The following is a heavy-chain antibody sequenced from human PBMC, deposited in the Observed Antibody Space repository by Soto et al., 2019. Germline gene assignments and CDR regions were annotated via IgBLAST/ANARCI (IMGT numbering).Heavy chain of an antibody. Sequence: TLSLTCAVYGGSFSGYYWSWIRQPPGKGLEWIGEINHSGSTNYNPSLKSLITISVDTSKNRFSLKLSSVTAADTAVYYCASLSTYYYDSSGYYYRDYWGQGTLVTVSS. V-gene: IGHV4-34*01. J-gene: IGHJ4*02. CDR2: INHSGST. D-gene: IGHD3-22*01. CDR1: GGSFSGYY. CDR3: ASLSTYYYDSSGYYYRDY.